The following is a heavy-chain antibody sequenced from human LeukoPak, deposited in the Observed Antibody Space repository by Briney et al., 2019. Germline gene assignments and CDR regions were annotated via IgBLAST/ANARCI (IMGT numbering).Heavy chain of an antibody. CDR2: IYYSGST. CDR1: GGSISSYY. V-gene: IGHV4-59*12. Sequence: PSETLSLTCTVSGGSISSYYWSWIRQPPGKGLEWIGYIYYSGSTNYNPSLKSRVTISVDTSKNQFSLKLSSVTAADTAVYYCARDLNSGYDYYYYMDVWGKGTTVTVSS. CDR3: ARDLNSGYDYYYYMDV. D-gene: IGHD5-12*01. J-gene: IGHJ6*03.